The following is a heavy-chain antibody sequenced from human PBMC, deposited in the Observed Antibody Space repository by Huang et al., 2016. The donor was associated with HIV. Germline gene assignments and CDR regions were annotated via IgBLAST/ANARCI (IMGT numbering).Heavy chain of an antibody. V-gene: IGHV4-59*12. D-gene: IGHD3-3*01. Sequence: QVQLQESGPGLVKPSETLSLTCTVSGGSISGYFWNWIRQPPGKGLEGTGYIYYSGSTYYSPALKSRVTILLDKSKNQFSLKLTSVTAADTAMYYCARFSSDKGAFDIWGQGTMVTVSS. CDR2: IYYSGST. J-gene: IGHJ3*02. CDR3: ARFSSDKGAFDI. CDR1: GGSISGYF.